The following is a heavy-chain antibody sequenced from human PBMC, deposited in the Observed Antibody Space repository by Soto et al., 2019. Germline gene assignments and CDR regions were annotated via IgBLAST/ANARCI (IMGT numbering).Heavy chain of an antibody. CDR3: ATDPVAVTGSFIDS. Sequence: GGSLRLSCAASGFTFSAYAFHWVRQAPGKGLEWLSVISYDGRETHYADSVEGRFIISRDGSKKTAYLQMNSLRGDDTAVYFCATDPVAVTGSFIDSWGQGTLVTVSS. CDR1: GFTFSAYA. V-gene: IGHV3-30-3*01. D-gene: IGHD2-21*02. J-gene: IGHJ4*02. CDR2: ISYDGRET.